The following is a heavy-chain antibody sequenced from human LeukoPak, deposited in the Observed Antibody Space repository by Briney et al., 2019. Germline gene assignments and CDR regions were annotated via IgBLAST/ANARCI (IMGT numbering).Heavy chain of an antibody. D-gene: IGHD3-10*01. CDR1: GFTFSDRA. CDR2: ISGSGGST. J-gene: IGHJ4*02. CDR3: AKDRAFYYGARSRTSGLDF. V-gene: IGHV3-23*01. Sequence: GGSLRLACAASGFTFSDRAMSWVRHAPGKGLEWVSGISGSGGSTYYADSVKGRFTISRDNSKNTLNLQMDSLRAEDTALYFCAKDRAFYYGARSRTSGLDFWGQGTLVTVSS.